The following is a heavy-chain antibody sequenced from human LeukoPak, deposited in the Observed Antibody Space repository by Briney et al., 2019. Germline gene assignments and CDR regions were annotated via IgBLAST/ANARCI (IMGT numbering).Heavy chain of an antibody. D-gene: IGHD4-23*01. CDR1: GGSISSSSYY. CDR3: ARQNNGGNRRFDY. J-gene: IGHJ4*02. CDR2: IYYSGST. V-gene: IGHV4-39*01. Sequence: PSETLSLTCTVSGGSISSSSYYWGWIRQPPGKGLEWIGSIYYSGSTYYNPSLKSRVTISVDTSKNQFSLKLSSVTAADTAVYYCARQNNGGNRRFDYWGQGTLVTVSS.